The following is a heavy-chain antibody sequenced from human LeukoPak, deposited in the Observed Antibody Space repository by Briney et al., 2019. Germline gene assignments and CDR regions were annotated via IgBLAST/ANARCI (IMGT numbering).Heavy chain of an antibody. V-gene: IGHV1-69*06. CDR2: IIPIFGTA. D-gene: IGHD3-22*01. J-gene: IGHJ6*03. CDR1: GGTFSSYA. Sequence: SVKVSCKASGGTFSSYAISWVRQAPGQGLEWMGGIIPIFGTANYAQKFQGRVTITADKSTSTAYMELSSLRSEDTAVYYCASQPYYDSSGYYKGMYYYYYYYMDVWGKGTTVTVSS. CDR3: ASQPYYDSSGYYKGMYYYYYYYMDV.